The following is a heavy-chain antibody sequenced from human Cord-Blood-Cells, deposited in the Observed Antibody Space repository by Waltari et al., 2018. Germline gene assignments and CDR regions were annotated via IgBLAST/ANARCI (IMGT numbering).Heavy chain of an antibody. CDR2: INHSGST. Sequence: QVQLQQWGAGLLKPSETLSLTCAVYGGSFSGYYWSWIRQPPGKGLELIGEINHSGSTNYNPSLKSRVTISVDTSKNQFSLKLSSVTAADTAVYYCARVIYGSGSYSDWFDPWGQGTLVTVSS. V-gene: IGHV4-34*01. D-gene: IGHD3-10*01. CDR1: GGSFSGYY. CDR3: ARVIYGSGSYSDWFDP. J-gene: IGHJ5*02.